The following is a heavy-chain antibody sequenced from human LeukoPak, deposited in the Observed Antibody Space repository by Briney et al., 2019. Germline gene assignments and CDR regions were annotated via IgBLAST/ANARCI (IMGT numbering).Heavy chain of an antibody. Sequence: PGGSLRLSCAASGFTFNNYIMNWVRQAPGKGLEWVSSISSSSDYIYYADSVKGRFTISRDNAKNSLYLQMNSLRAEDTALYYCARASWSGSYFWFDPWGQGTLATVSS. CDR2: ISSSSDYI. J-gene: IGHJ5*02. CDR3: ARASWSGSYFWFDP. V-gene: IGHV3-21*04. CDR1: GFTFNNYI. D-gene: IGHD1-26*01.